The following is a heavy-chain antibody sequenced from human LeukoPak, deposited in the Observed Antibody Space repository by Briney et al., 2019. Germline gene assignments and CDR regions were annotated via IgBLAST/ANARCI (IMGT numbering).Heavy chain of an antibody. J-gene: IGHJ6*03. V-gene: IGHV1-18*01. CDR2: ISAYNGNT. D-gene: IGHD3-3*01. CDR1: GYTFTSYG. Sequence: ASVKVSCKASGYTFTSYGISWVRQAPGQELEWMGWISAYNGNTNYAQKLQGRVTMTTDTSTSTAYMELRSLRSDDTAVYYCARVDGLRFLGWFAARYCYMDVWGKGTTVTVSS. CDR3: ARVDGLRFLGWFAARYCYMDV.